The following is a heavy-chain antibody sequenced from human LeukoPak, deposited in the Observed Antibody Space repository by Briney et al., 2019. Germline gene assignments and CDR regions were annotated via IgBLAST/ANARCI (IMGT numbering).Heavy chain of an antibody. CDR2: INGDGSAT. D-gene: IGHD7-27*01. CDR1: GFTFSSYA. CDR3: ARDINWGQVDY. Sequence: PGGSLRLSCAASGFTFSSYAMSWVRQAPGKGLAWVSRINGDGSATNYADSMEGRFTISRDNAKNIVYLQMNSLREDDTAIYYCARDINWGQVDYWGQGTLVTVSS. J-gene: IGHJ4*02. V-gene: IGHV3-74*01.